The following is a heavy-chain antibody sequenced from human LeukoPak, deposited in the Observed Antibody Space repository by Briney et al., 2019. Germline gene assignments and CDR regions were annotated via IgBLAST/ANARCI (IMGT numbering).Heavy chain of an antibody. V-gene: IGHV3-23*01. CDR2: LTASGGST. CDR1: GFIFSSYV. J-gene: IGHJ4*02. CDR3: AKAVSSSWHYFDS. Sequence: GGSLRRSCTASGFIFSSYVMSWVRQGPGKGLEWVSALTASGGSTDYADSVRGRFTISRDNSKNTLYLQMRSLRAEDTAVYYCAKAVSSSWHYFDSWGQGTLVTVSS. D-gene: IGHD6-13*01.